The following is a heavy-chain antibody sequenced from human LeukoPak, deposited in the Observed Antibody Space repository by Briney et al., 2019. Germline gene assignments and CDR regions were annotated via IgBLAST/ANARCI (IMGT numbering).Heavy chain of an antibody. CDR3: ARGQGSLLWFGELRRPANWFDP. J-gene: IGHJ5*02. CDR2: INHIGST. V-gene: IGHV4-34*01. D-gene: IGHD3-10*01. CDR1: GGSFSGYY. Sequence: SETLSLTCAVYGGSFSGYYWSWIRQPPGKGLEWIGEINHIGSTNYNPSLKNRVTISVNTCKNQFSLKLSSVTAADTAVYYCARGQGSLLWFGELRRPANWFDPGGQGTLVTVSS.